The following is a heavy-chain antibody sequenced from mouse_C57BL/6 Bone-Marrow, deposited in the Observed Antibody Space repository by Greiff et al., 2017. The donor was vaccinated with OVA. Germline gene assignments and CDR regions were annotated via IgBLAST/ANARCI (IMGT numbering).Heavy chain of an antibody. CDR2: ISNGGGST. CDR1: GFTFSDYY. J-gene: IGHJ4*01. Sequence: EVQLVESGGGLVQPGGSLKLSCAASGFTFSDYYMYWVRQTPEKRLEWVAYISNGGGSTYYPDTVKGRFTISRDNAKNTLYLQMSRLKSEDTAMYYCARPRDDYDGAFYAMDYWGQGTSVTVSS. V-gene: IGHV5-12*01. D-gene: IGHD2-4*01. CDR3: ARPRDDYDGAFYAMDY.